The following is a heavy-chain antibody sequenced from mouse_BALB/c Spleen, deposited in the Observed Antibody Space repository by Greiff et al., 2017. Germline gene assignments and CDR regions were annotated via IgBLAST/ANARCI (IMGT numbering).Heavy chain of an antibody. CDR3: ARALLYGNYYFDD. V-gene: IGHV3-2*02. D-gene: IGHD2-1*01. CDR2: ISYSGST. Sequence: VQLKESGPGLVKPSQSLSLTCTVTGYSITSDYAWNWIRQFPGNKLEWMGYISYSGSTSYNPSLKSRISITRDTSKNQFFLQLNSVTTEDTATYYCARALLYGNYYFDDWGQGTTLTVSS. CDR1: GYSITSDYA. J-gene: IGHJ2*01.